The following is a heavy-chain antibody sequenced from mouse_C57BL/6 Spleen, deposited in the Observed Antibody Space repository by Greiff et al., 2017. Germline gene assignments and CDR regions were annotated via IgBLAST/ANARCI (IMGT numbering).Heavy chain of an antibody. V-gene: IGHV1-80*01. J-gene: IGHJ2*01. D-gene: IGHD1-1*01. CDR3: ARGGHIYYYGSSLLDY. CDR1: GYAFSSYW. CDR2: IYPGDGDT. Sequence: QVQLQQSGAELVKPGASVKISCKASGYAFSSYWMNWVKQRPGKGLEGIGQIYPGDGDTNYNGKFKGKATLTADKSSSTAYMQLSSLTSEDSAVYCCARGGHIYYYGSSLLDYWGQGTTLTVSS.